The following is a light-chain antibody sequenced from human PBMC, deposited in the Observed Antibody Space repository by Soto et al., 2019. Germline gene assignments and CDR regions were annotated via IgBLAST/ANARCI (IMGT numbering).Light chain of an antibody. J-gene: IGKJ1*01. CDR1: QDVRNY. Sequence: AIQMTQSPSSLSASVGDRLTITCRASQDVRNYVGWYQQKPGKAPKFLIYGAFSLETGIPSRFSGSGYGTEFTLTINSLLPEDFATYFCLQVYSWPWTFGQGTKVEV. CDR3: LQVYSWPWT. CDR2: GAF. V-gene: IGKV1-6*01.